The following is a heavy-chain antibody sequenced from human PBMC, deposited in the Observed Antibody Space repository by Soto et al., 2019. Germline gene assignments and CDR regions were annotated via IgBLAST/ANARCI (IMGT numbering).Heavy chain of an antibody. D-gene: IGHD2-2*01. V-gene: IGHV3-23*01. J-gene: IGHJ6*02. CDR1: GFTFSSYA. Sequence: GGSLRLSCAASGFTFSSYAMTWLRQSPGKGLEWVSVISATGDTIYYADSVDGRFTISRNNSNSTLFLQMDRLTADDTAVYFCAKEAYYHLSTGTGYYYYGLAVWGQGTTVTVSS. CDR3: AKEAYYHLSTGTGYYYYGLAV. CDR2: ISATGDTI.